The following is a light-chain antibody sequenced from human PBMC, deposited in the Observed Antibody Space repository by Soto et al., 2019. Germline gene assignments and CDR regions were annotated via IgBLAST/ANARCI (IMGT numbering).Light chain of an antibody. J-gene: IGKJ1*01. V-gene: IGKV1-5*03. CDR3: QQYYSYPGT. Sequence: TQVTHSPSAVPAPGEDRVSITCRASQNTSSYLAWYQQKPGKAPKLLIYKASSLESGVPSRFSGSRSGTEFTLTISSLQPDDFATYFCQQYYSYPGTFGQGTEVDIK. CDR1: QNTSSY. CDR2: KAS.